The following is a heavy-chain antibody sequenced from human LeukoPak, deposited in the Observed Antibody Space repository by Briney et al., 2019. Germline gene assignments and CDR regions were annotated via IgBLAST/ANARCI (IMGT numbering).Heavy chain of an antibody. CDR2: ISHSGRT. D-gene: IGHD3-22*01. V-gene: IGHV4-34*01. CDR1: GGSFRGNY. J-gene: IGHJ4*02. Sequence: SETLSLTCAVYGGSFRGNYWTWIRQPPGKGLEWIGEISHSGRTNYNPSLKSRVTIPLDTSKNQFSLKLSSVTAADTAVYFCTMGYDSSPPYWGQGPLVTVSS. CDR3: TMGYDSSPPY.